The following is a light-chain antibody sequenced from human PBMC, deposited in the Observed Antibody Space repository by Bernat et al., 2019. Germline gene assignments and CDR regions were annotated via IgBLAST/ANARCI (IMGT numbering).Light chain of an antibody. J-gene: IGLJ3*02. V-gene: IGLV3-1*01. CDR3: QAWDSSIGV. CDR1: RLGNKY. CDR2: QND. Sequence: SYDLTQPPSASVSPGQTASITCTGERLGNKYTCWYQQKPGQAPVVVIYQNDKRPSGIPERFSGSKSGNTATLTISGTQAMDEADYYCQAWDSSIGVFGGGTKLTVL.